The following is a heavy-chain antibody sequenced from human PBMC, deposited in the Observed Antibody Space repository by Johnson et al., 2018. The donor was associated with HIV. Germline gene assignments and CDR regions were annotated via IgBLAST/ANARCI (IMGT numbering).Heavy chain of an antibody. CDR2: IWYDGTNR. CDR1: GFTFSSYG. Sequence: QVQLVESGGGVVQPGRSLRLSCAASGFTFSSYGMHWVRQAPGKGLEWVAVIWYDGTNRYYGDSVKGRFTISRDNSKNTVYLQMNGLRAEDTAVYHCAKDDDAFDIWGQGTMVTVSS. V-gene: IGHV3-33*06. CDR3: AKDDDAFDI. J-gene: IGHJ3*02.